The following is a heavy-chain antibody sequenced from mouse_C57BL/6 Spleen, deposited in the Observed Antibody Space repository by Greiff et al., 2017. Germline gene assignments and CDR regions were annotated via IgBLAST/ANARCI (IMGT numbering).Heavy chain of an antibody. CDR1: GYAFSSSW. V-gene: IGHV1-82*01. J-gene: IGHJ2*01. CDR3: ARYYCGSEGKYYFDY. Sequence: QVQLQQSGPELVKPGASVKFSCKASGYAFSSSWMNWVKQRPGKGLEWIGRIYPGDGDTNYNGKFKGKATLTADKSSITAYMQLSSLTSEDSSVYFCARYYCGSEGKYYFDYWGQGTTLTVSS. CDR2: IYPGDGDT. D-gene: IGHD1-1*01.